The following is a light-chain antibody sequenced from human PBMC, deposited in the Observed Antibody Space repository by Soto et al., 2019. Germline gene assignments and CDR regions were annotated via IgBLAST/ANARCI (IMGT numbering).Light chain of an antibody. J-gene: IGKJ5*01. CDR1: QSVSSY. CDR2: DAS. V-gene: IGKV3-11*01. CDR3: QQRSNWPPIT. Sequence: EIVLTQSPATLSLSPGEGATLSCGCSQSVSSYLAWYQQKPGQAPRLLIYDASNRATGIPARFSGSGSGTDFTLTISSLEPEDFAVYYCQQRSNWPPITFGQGTRLEIK.